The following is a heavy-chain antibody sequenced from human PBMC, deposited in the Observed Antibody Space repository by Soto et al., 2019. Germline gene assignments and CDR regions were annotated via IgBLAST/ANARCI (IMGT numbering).Heavy chain of an antibody. J-gene: IGHJ4*02. CDR2: ISYDGSNK. D-gene: IGHD5-12*01. CDR1: GFTFSSYA. V-gene: IGHV3-30-3*01. CDR3: ARPLDGYNWDYFDY. Sequence: QVQLVESGGGVVQPGSSLRLSCAASGFTFSSYAMHWVRQAPGKGLEWVAVISYDGSNKYYADSVKGRFTISRDNSKNTLYLQMNSLRAEDTAVYYCARPLDGYNWDYFDYWRQGTLVTVSS.